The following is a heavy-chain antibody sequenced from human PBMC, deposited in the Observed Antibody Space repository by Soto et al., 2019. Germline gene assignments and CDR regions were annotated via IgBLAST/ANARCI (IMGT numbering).Heavy chain of an antibody. J-gene: IGHJ4*02. Sequence: PGESLKISCKGSGYSFTSYWISWVRQMPGKGLEWMGRNDPSDSYTNYSPSFQGHVTTSADKSVSTAYLQWSSLKASDTAMYYCATDYGDYERTADYWGQGTLVTVSS. V-gene: IGHV5-10-1*01. CDR1: GYSFTSYW. CDR3: ATDYGDYERTADY. CDR2: NDPSDSYT. D-gene: IGHD4-17*01.